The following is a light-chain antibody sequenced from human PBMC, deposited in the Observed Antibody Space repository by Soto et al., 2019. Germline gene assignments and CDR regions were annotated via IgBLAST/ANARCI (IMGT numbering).Light chain of an antibody. Sequence: EIVLTQSPGTLSLSPGERATLSCRASQSVSSRYLAWYQQKPGQAPSVLIYEASNRATGIPDRFSGSGSGRDFTLTISRLEPEDFAVYYCQQYGSSPPYTFGQGTKVEIK. CDR1: QSVSSRY. CDR3: QQYGSSPPYT. J-gene: IGKJ2*01. CDR2: EAS. V-gene: IGKV3-20*01.